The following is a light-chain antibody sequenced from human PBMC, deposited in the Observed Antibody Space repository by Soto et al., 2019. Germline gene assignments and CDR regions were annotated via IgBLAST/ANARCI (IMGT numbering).Light chain of an antibody. CDR1: QSISSY. Sequence: DIQMTQSPSSLSSSVGDRVTITCRASQSISSYLNWYQQKPGKAPKLLIFNASTLKSGVPSRFSGSGFGTEFTLTISSLQPDDSATYYCQNYNDYSRTFGQGTKVDIK. V-gene: IGKV1-5*01. J-gene: IGKJ1*01. CDR2: NAS. CDR3: QNYNDYSRT.